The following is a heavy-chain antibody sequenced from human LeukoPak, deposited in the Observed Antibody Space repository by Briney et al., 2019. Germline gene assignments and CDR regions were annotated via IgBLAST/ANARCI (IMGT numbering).Heavy chain of an antibody. Sequence: GESLKISCRSSGHDFTSYWIAWVRQLPGKGLEWMGIIHPSDSETQYSPSFQGQVTISADNSISTAYLQWGSLKASDTAMYYCARRGYSGYSPLDSWGQGTLVTVSS. CDR2: IHPSDSET. V-gene: IGHV5-51*01. J-gene: IGHJ4*02. D-gene: IGHD5-12*01. CDR1: GHDFTSYW. CDR3: ARRGYSGYSPLDS.